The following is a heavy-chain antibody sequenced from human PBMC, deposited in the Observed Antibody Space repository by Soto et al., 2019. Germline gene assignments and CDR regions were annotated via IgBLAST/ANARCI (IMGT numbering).Heavy chain of an antibody. V-gene: IGHV1-69*01. J-gene: IGHJ4*01. CDR2: STPMIGTT. D-gene: IGHD5-18*01. Sequence: QVQLVQSGAEVRKPGSSVKVSCKASGDTLSHYGISWVRHAPGHGLEWMGGSTPMIGTTDYAQKFQGRLTITADESTTASYTDLSSLRFDDTAVDYCATVESSDTGDHWGQGTLCSVSS. CDR3: ATVESSDTGDH. CDR1: GDTLSHYG.